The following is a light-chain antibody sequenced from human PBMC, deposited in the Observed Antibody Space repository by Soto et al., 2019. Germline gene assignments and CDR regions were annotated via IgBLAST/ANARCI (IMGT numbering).Light chain of an antibody. V-gene: IGLV2-14*01. CDR3: SSYASGGTYV. CDR1: SSDVGGYNS. CDR2: DVT. J-gene: IGLJ1*01. Sequence: QSALTQPASVSGSPGQSIAISCTGTSSDVGGYNSVSWYQQHPGKAPKLMIYDVTNRPSGVSNRYSGSKSGNTASLPISGLQAEDEADYYCSSYASGGTYVFGTGTKVTVL.